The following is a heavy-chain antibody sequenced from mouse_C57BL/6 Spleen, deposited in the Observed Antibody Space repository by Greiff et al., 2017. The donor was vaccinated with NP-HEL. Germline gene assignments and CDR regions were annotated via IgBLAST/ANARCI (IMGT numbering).Heavy chain of an antibody. CDR1: GYTFTSYW. D-gene: IGHD1-1*01. Sequence: VQLQQPGAELVKPGASVKMSCKASGYTFTSYWITWVKQRPGQGLEWIGDIYPGSGSTNYNEKFKSKATLTVDTSSSTAYMQLSSLTSEDSAVYYCTRWRNGRGDYYAMDYWGQGTSVTVSS. V-gene: IGHV1-55*01. CDR3: TRWRNGRGDYYAMDY. J-gene: IGHJ4*01. CDR2: IYPGSGST.